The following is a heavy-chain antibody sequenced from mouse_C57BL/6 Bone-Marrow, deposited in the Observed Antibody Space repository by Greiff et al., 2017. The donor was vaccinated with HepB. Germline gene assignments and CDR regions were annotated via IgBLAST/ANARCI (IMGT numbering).Heavy chain of an antibody. CDR1: GYTFTSYW. Sequence: QVQLKQPGAELVKPGASVKLSCKASGYTFTSYWMHWVKQRPGQGLEWIGMIHPNSGSTNYNEKFKSKATLTVDKSSSTAYMQLSSLTSEDSAVYYCASWVAYWGQGTLVTVSA. V-gene: IGHV1-64*01. J-gene: IGHJ3*01. CDR3: ASWVAY. CDR2: IHPNSGST.